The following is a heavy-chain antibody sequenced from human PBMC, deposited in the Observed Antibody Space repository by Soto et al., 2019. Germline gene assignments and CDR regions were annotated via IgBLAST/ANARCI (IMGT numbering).Heavy chain of an antibody. V-gene: IGHV3-21*02. CDR3: ARDFRLGDPQYYFDS. CDR1: GFTFSIYS. J-gene: IGHJ4*02. CDR2: ISSSSSYI. Sequence: EVQLVESGGGLVKPGGSLRLSCAASGFTFSIYSMNWVRQAPGKWLEWVSSISSSSSYIDYAASVKGRFTISSDNAKNALYLQMNSLRAEDTAVYYCARDFRLGDPQYYFDSWGQGTRVTGSS. D-gene: IGHD2-21*02.